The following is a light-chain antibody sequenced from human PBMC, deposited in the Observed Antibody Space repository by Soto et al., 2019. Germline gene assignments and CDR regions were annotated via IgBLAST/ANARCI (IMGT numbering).Light chain of an antibody. V-gene: IGKV3-20*01. CDR1: QGLSNIS. CDR2: GTS. Sequence: EIVLTQSPGTLSLSPWEGATLSCRASQGLSNISLAWYQQKPGQAPRLLIYGTSIRATGIPDRFSGSGSETDFTLTVNRLEPEDFAVYYCQQYESSPITFGQGTRLEIK. CDR3: QQYESSPIT. J-gene: IGKJ5*01.